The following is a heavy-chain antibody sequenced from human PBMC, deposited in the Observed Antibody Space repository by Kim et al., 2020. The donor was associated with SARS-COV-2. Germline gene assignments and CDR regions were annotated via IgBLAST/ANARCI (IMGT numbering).Heavy chain of an antibody. D-gene: IGHD3-16*01. CDR1: GFSFNSYA. V-gene: IGHV3-30-3*02. CDR2: ISYDGNNI. CDR3: ANDPSITHDGFEI. J-gene: IGHJ3*02. Sequence: GGSLRLSCAASGFSFNSYAMHWVRQAPGKGLEWVAVISYDGNNIYYVDSVNGRFTISRDNSKNTLDLQMNSLRTEDTALYYCANDPSITHDGFEIWGQG.